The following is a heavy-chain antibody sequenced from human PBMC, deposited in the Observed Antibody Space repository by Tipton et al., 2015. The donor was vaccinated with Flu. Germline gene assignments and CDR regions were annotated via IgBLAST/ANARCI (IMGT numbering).Heavy chain of an antibody. CDR3: AREWELLPYDVFNV. CDR1: GDSMSSGSYY. CDR2: ISSTGKT. V-gene: IGHV4-61*02. Sequence: TLSLTCTVSGDSMSSGSYYWNWIRQPAGKGLEWIGRISSTGKTTYNASLEARVAMQVDTSKSQFSLRLSSVTAADTAVYFCAREWELLPYDVFNVWGQGTVVTVSS. J-gene: IGHJ3*01. D-gene: IGHD1-26*01.